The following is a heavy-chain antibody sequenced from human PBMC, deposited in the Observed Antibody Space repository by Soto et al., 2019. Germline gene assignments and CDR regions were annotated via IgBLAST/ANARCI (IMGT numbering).Heavy chain of an antibody. CDR3: ARHISSYRYYYYAMDV. D-gene: IGHD2-2*01. J-gene: IGHJ6*02. Sequence: GESLKISRKGSGYTFTDYWIGWVRQLPGKGLEWMGLIYPGDSDTRYSPSFQGHVTITVDKSTSTAYLQWNTLKASDTAMYYCARHISSYRYYYYAMDVWGQGATVTVSS. V-gene: IGHV5-51*01. CDR1: GYTFTDYW. CDR2: IYPGDSDT.